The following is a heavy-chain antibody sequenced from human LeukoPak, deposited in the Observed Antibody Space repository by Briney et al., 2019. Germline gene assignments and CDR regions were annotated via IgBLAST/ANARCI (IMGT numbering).Heavy chain of an antibody. V-gene: IGHV1-69*05. J-gene: IGHJ4*02. CDR3: ARDPYYYDSSGYYYFDC. CDR2: IIPIFGTA. D-gene: IGHD3-22*01. CDR1: GGTFSSYA. Sequence: GASVKVSCKASGGTFSSYAISWVRQAPGQGLEWMGRIIPIFGTANYAQKFQGRVTITTDESTSTAYMELSSLGSEDTAVYYCARDPYYYDSSGYYYFDCWGQGTLVTVSS.